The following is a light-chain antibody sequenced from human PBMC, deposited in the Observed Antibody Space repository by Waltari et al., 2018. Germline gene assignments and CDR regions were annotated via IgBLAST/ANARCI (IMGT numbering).Light chain of an antibody. V-gene: IGLV1-40*01. CDR3: QSYDTTLSAVV. CDR2: GFS. CDR1: KSNIGADFD. J-gene: IGLJ2*01. Sequence: QSVLTQPPSVSGAPGQIITISCSGTKSNIGADFDVHWYQQLPGTAPKLLLHGFSNRPSGVSYRSSGFKSGASASLVITGLQAEDEADYYCQSYDTTLSAVVFGGGTRLTVL.